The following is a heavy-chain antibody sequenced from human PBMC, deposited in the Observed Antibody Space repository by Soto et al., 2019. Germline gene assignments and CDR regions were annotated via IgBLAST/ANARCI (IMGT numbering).Heavy chain of an antibody. CDR2: VSGSGGFT. CDR3: AKRIRGVLLNPEVD. CDR1: GLTFSSYA. V-gene: IGHV3-23*01. Sequence: DVHLLESGGDLVPPGGSLRLSCVASGLTFSSYAMSWVRQAPGKGPEWVSVVSGSGGFTDYAESVKGRFTVSRDNAKNILYLEMNNLRAEDTALYYCAKRIRGVLLNPEVDWGQGTLVTVSS. J-gene: IGHJ4*02. D-gene: IGHD3-10*01.